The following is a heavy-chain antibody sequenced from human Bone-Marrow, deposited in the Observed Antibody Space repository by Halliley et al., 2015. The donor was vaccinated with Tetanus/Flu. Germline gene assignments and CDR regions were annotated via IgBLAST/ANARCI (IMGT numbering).Heavy chain of an antibody. CDR2: ISIKGGST. CDR3: VKDRKRWLQLGFFAY. V-gene: IGHV3-64D*06. J-gene: IGHJ4*02. D-gene: IGHD3-16*01. Sequence: STISIKGGSTYYADSVKGRFTTSRNNSNNTLYLQMTSLRPGATAVFYCVKDRKRWLQLGFFAYWGQGALVTVSS.